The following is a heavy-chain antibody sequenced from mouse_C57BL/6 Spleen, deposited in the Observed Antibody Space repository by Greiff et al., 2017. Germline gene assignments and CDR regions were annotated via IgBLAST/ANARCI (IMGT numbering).Heavy chain of an antibody. CDR3: ARYYGYDDYAMDY. Sequence: EVQGVESGGGLVQPGGSLSLSCAASGFTFTDYYMSWVRQPPGKALEWLGFIRNKANGYTTEYSASVKGRFTISRDNSQSILYLQMNALRAEDSATYYCARYYGYDDYAMDYWGQGTSVTVSS. CDR2: IRNKANGYTT. V-gene: IGHV7-3*01. CDR1: GFTFTDYY. J-gene: IGHJ4*01. D-gene: IGHD2-2*01.